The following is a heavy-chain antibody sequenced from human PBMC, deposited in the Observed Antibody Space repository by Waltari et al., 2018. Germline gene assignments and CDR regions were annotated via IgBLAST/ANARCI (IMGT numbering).Heavy chain of an antibody. Sequence: QVQLQQWGAGLLKPSETLSLTCAVYGGSFSGYYWRWIRPPPGKGLEWIGEINHSGSTNYNPSLKSRVTISVDTSKNQFSLKLSSVTAADTAVYYCARAGPYYYDILTGYYPLNFDYWGQGTLVTVSS. CDR3: ARAGPYYYDILTGYYPLNFDY. J-gene: IGHJ4*02. D-gene: IGHD3-9*01. CDR2: INHSGST. V-gene: IGHV4-34*01. CDR1: GGSFSGYY.